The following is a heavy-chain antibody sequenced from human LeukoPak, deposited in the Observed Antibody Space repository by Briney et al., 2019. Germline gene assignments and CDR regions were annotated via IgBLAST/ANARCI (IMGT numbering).Heavy chain of an antibody. Sequence: PGGSLRLSCAASGFTFSSYAVSWVRQAPGKGLEWVSSISGSGVATYSADSVKGRFTTSRDNSKNTLYLQMSSLRAEDTAVYYCAKDWGYSSSQGYYFDYWGQGTLVTVSS. V-gene: IGHV3-23*01. D-gene: IGHD6-13*01. CDR2: ISGSGVAT. CDR3: AKDWGYSSSQGYYFDY. CDR1: GFTFSSYA. J-gene: IGHJ4*02.